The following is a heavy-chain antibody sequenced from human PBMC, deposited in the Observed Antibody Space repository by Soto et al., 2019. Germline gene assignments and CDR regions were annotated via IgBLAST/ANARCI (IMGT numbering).Heavy chain of an antibody. D-gene: IGHD3-10*01. CDR2: IRGGADSA. Sequence: GGSLRLSCAASGFTFSSYGMSWVRQAPRKGLEWVSTIRGGADSANYADSVKGRFTISRDNSKNMLYLQMNSLRADDTAVYYCAKHLWFGESVFDPWGQGTLVTVSS. CDR3: AKHLWFGESVFDP. V-gene: IGHV3-23*01. CDR1: GFTFSSYG. J-gene: IGHJ5*02.